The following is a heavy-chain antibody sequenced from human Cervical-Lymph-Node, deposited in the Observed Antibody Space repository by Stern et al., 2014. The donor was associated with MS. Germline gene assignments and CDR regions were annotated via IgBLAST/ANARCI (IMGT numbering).Heavy chain of an antibody. J-gene: IGHJ6*02. Sequence: QLQLQESGPGLVKPSETLSLTCTVSGDSIISSSFYWDWIRQPPGKGLAWIGSVYYSGENYYNPSLKSRVTISVDTSRNQFSLKLTSVTAADTAVYYCARRAGGYQYYYGMDVWGQWTTVTVSS. CDR1: GDSIISSSFY. CDR3: ARRAGGYQYYYGMDV. V-gene: IGHV4-39*01. CDR2: VYYSGEN. D-gene: IGHD5-12*01.